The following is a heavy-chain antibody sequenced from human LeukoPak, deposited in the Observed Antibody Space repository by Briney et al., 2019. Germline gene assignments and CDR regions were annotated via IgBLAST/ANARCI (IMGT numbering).Heavy chain of an antibody. D-gene: IGHD3-9*01. CDR2: GNYSGST. V-gene: IGHV4-39*07. Sequence: SETLSLTCTVSGGTISTSSYYWGWNRQPPGKGLECIGNGNYSGSTYYNPSLKVRVTISVATSKDQFSLKLISVTAADTALYYCARTPLRYFDYYYYYYMYVWGKGTTVTISS. CDR3: ARTPLRYFDYYYYYYMYV. J-gene: IGHJ6*03. CDR1: GGTISTSSYY.